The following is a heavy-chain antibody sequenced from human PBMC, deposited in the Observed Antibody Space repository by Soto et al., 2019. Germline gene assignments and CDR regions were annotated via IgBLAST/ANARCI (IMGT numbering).Heavy chain of an antibody. CDR3: AKERSEVAARSALNY. CDR2: ISGSGGST. J-gene: IGHJ4*02. CDR1: GFTFSSYA. V-gene: IGHV3-23*01. Sequence: HPGGSLRLSCAASGFTFSSYAMSWVRQAPGKGLEWVSSISGSGGSTYFADSVKGRFTISRDNSKNTLYLQMNSLRAEDTAVYYCAKERSEVAARSALNYWGQGTLVTVSS. D-gene: IGHD2-15*01.